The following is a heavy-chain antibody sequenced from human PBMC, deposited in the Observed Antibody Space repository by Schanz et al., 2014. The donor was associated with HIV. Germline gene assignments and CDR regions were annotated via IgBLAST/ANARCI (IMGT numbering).Heavy chain of an antibody. D-gene: IGHD2-2*01. J-gene: IGHJ4*02. CDR2: INPNSGAT. CDR3: TINRYQLLPFDY. Sequence: QLQLVQSGAGVKKPGASVKVSCKASGDTFTGDFMDWVRQAPGQGLEWMGWINPNSGATDSAQKFQGRVTMTRDTSISTAFMELSSLRSDDTAVYFCTINRYQLLPFDYWGQGTLVRVSS. CDR1: GDTFTGDF. V-gene: IGHV1-2*02.